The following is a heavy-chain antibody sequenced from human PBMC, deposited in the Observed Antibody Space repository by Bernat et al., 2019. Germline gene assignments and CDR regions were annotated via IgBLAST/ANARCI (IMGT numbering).Heavy chain of an antibody. V-gene: IGHV1-69*01. CDR3: AGGGGGGRYWYFDL. D-gene: IGHD3-16*01. J-gene: IGHJ2*01. CDR2: IIPIFGTA. CDR1: GGTFSSYA. Sequence: QVQLVQSGAEVKKPGSSVKVSCKASGGTFSSYAISWVRQAPGQGLEWMGGIIPIFGTANYAQKFQGRVAITADESTRTAYRELGSLRSEDTAVYYCAGGGGGGRYWYFDLWGRGTLVTVSS.